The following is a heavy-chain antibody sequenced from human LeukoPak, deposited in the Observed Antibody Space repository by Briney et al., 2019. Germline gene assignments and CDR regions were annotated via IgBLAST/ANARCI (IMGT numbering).Heavy chain of an antibody. CDR1: GFTFSSYS. CDR3: ARERSYWAAFDI. V-gene: IGHV3-21*01. J-gene: IGHJ3*02. D-gene: IGHD1-26*01. Sequence: PGGSLRLSCAASGFTFSSYSMNWVRQAPGKGLEWVSSISSSSSYIYYADSVKGRFTISRDNAKNSLYLQMNSQRAEDTAVYYCARERSYWAAFDIWGQGTMVTVSS. CDR2: ISSSSSYI.